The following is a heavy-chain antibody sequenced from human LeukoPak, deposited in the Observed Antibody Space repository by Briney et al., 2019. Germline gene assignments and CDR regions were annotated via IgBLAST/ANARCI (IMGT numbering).Heavy chain of an antibody. CDR3: AKNVQVYRRYQYYFDY. Sequence: TGGSLRLSCAASGFTFSSYAMSWVRQAPGKGLEWVSAISGSGGSTYYADSVKGRFTISRDNSKNTLYLQMNSLRAEDTAVYYCAKNVQVYRRYQYYFDYWGQGTLVTVSS. CDR1: GFTFSSYA. V-gene: IGHV3-23*01. CDR2: ISGSGGST. J-gene: IGHJ4*02. D-gene: IGHD2-2*01.